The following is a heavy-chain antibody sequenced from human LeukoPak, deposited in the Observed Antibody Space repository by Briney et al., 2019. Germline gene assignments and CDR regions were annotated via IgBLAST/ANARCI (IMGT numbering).Heavy chain of an antibody. CDR2: LSNDAFDTAT. J-gene: IGHJ4*02. CDR1: GFTVSSSS. D-gene: IGHD2-15*01. CDR3: AREIGVGLHYFHF. V-gene: IGHV3-53*01. Sequence: PGGSLRLSCVGSGFTVSSSSMSWVRQAPGKGLEWGSNLSNDAFDTATHYADSVKVRFTIARDNSQNTLYLHMNSLRAEATAMYVCAREIGVGLHYFHFGGQGTAVSVSS.